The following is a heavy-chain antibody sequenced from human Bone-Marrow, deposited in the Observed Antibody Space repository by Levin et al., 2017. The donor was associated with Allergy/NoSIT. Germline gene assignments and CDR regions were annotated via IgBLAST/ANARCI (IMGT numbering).Heavy chain of an antibody. CDR1: GGSISSYY. J-gene: IGHJ3*02. Sequence: SQTLSLTCTVSGGSISSYYWSWIRQPPGKGLEWIGYIYYSGSTNYNPSLKSRVTISVDTSKNQFSLKLSSVTAADTAVYYCARVGTTYYYDSSGYYYHDAFDIWGQGTMVTVSS. V-gene: IGHV4-59*01. D-gene: IGHD3-22*01. CDR3: ARVGTTYYYDSSGYYYHDAFDI. CDR2: IYYSGST.